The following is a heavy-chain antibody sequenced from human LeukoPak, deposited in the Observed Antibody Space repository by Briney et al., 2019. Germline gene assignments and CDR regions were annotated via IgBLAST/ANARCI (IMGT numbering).Heavy chain of an antibody. CDR3: AKRVPYTSSSVYFDY. V-gene: IGHV3-33*06. CDR2: IWYDGSNK. J-gene: IGHJ4*02. D-gene: IGHD6-6*01. Sequence: GGSLRLSCAASGFTFSSYGMHWVRQAPGKGLEWVAVIWYDGSNKYYADSVKGRFTISRDNSKNTLYLQMNNLRAEDTAIYHCAKRVPYTSSSVYFDYWGQGTLVTVSS. CDR1: GFTFSSYG.